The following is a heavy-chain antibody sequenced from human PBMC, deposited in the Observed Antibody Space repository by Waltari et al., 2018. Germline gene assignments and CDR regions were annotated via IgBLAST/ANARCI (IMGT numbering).Heavy chain of an antibody. CDR2: IKQDGSEK. D-gene: IGHD6-13*01. J-gene: IGHJ4*02. CDR1: GFTFSSYW. V-gene: IGHV3-7*01. Sequence: EVQLVESGGGLVQPGGSLRLSCAASGFTFSSYWMSWVRQGPGKGLEWVANIKQDGSEKYYVDSVKGRFTISRDNAKNSLYLQMNSLRAEDTAVYYCASSLGSSWYYYWGQGTLVTVSS. CDR3: ASSLGSSWYYY.